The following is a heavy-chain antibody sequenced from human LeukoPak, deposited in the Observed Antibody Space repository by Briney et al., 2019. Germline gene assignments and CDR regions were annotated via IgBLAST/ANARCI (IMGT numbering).Heavy chain of an antibody. CDR3: ARGDGYSYGPLGY. V-gene: IGHV1-69*05. CDR2: IIPIFGTA. J-gene: IGHJ4*02. D-gene: IGHD5-18*01. CDR1: GGTFISYA. Sequence: ASVKVSCKASGGTFISYAISWVRQAPGQGLEWMGGIIPIFGTANYAQKFQGRVTITTDESTRTAYMELSSLRSEDTAVYYCARGDGYSYGPLGYWGQGTLVTVSS.